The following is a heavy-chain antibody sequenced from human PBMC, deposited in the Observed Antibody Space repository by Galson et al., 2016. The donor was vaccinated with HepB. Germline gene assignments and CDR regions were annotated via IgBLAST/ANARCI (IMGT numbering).Heavy chain of an antibody. CDR3: ARSGRYFDWLLER. V-gene: IGHV1-2*02. D-gene: IGHD3-9*01. CDR1: GYTFSGYY. Sequence: SVKVSCKASGYTFSGYYIHWVRQAPGQGLEYMGWINPNSGGTNSAQKFQGRVTMTRDTSIRTAYMELRTLRSDDTAVYYCARSGRYFDWLLERWGQGTLVTVSS. J-gene: IGHJ4*02. CDR2: INPNSGGT.